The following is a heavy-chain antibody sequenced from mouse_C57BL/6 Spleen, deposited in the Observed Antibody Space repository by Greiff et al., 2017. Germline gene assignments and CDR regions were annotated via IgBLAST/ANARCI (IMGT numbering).Heavy chain of an antibody. CDR3: ASPDGYYEGYAMDY. CDR1: GFTFSSYT. V-gene: IGHV5-9*01. J-gene: IGHJ4*01. D-gene: IGHD2-3*01. Sequence: EVNVVESGGGLVKPGGSLKLSCAASGFTFSSYTMSWVRQTPEKRLEWVATISGGGGNTYSPHSVKCEFTISGDDAKNTLYLQMSSLRSEDTALYYCASPDGYYEGYAMDYWGQGTSVTV. CDR2: ISGGGGNT.